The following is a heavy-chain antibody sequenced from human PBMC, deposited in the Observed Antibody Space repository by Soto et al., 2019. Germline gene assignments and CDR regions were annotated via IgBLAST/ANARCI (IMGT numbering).Heavy chain of an antibody. CDR3: AQWEPGHNYYGLDI. CDR2: IVVGSGNT. V-gene: IGHV1-58*01. Sequence: QMQMLQSGPEVKKPGTSVKVSCKASGFTLVNSAVQWVRQARGQRLEWIGWIVVGSGNTHYAEKFQERVTITRDTSTSIDYKELSSLRSEDTDVYYCAQWEPGHNYYGLDIWGLGSTVTVS. D-gene: IGHD1-26*01. CDR1: GFTLVNSA. J-gene: IGHJ6*02.